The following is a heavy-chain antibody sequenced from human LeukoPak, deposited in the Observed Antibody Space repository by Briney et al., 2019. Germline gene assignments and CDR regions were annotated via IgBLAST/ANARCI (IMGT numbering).Heavy chain of an antibody. V-gene: IGHV3-15*01. CDR3: TTKGELEGGHDAFDI. CDR1: GFTFSNAW. CDR2: IKSKTDGGTT. J-gene: IGHJ3*02. D-gene: IGHD1-7*01. Sequence: GGSLRLSCVGSGFTFSNAWMNWVRQAPGKGLEWVGRIKSKTDGGTTDYAAPVKGRFTISRDDSKNTLYLQMNSLKTEDTAVYYCTTKGELEGGHDAFDIWGQGTMVTVSS.